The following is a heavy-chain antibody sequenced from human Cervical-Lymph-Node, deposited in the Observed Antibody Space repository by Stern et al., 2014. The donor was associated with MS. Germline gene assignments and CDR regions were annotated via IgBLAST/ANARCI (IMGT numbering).Heavy chain of an antibody. CDR1: GGSISSSNW. J-gene: IGHJ3*02. V-gene: IGHV4-4*02. CDR3: AREGYSSSYDAFDI. CDR2: IYHSGST. D-gene: IGHD6-19*01. Sequence: QVQLQESGPGLVKPSGTLSLTCAVSGGSISSSNWWSWVRQPPGKGLEWIGAIYHSGSTNYNPSLKSRVTISVDQSKNQFSPKLSSVAAADTAVYYCAREGYSSSYDAFDIWGQGTMVTVSS.